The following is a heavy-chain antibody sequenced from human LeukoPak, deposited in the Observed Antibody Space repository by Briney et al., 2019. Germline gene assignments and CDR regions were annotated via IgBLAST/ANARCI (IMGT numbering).Heavy chain of an antibody. CDR1: GYTFTSYY. V-gene: IGHV1-46*01. CDR3: ARGSTYCSSISCPMINCDY. J-gene: IGHJ4*02. D-gene: IGHD2-2*01. Sequence: APVKVSCKASGYTFTSYYMHWVRQAPGQGLEWMGIIDPSGGSTRYPQKFQGRVTMTGDTSTSTVYMELSSLRFEDTAVYYCARGSTYCSSISCPMINCDYWGQGTLVTVSS. CDR2: IDPSGGST.